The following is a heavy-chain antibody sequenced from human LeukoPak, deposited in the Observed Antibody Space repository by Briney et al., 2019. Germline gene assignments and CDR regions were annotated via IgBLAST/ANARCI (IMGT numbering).Heavy chain of an antibody. CDR3: ARGPDFGYYYYYYMDV. CDR1: GFTFDDYG. D-gene: IGHD2/OR15-2a*01. J-gene: IGHJ6*03. V-gene: IGHV3-20*04. Sequence: GGSLRLSCAASGFTFDDYGMSWVRQAPGKGLEWVSGINWNGGSTGYADSVKGRFTISRDNAKNSLYLQMNSLRAEDTAVYYCARGPDFGYYYYYYMDVWGKGTTVTVSS. CDR2: INWNGGST.